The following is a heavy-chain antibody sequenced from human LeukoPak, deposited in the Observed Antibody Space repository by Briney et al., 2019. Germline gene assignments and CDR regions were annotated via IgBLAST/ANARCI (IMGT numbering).Heavy chain of an antibody. J-gene: IGHJ5*02. V-gene: IGHV4-59*01. CDR1: GGSISSYY. CDR2: IYYSGST. CDR3: ARVILHCSSTSCRNWFDP. Sequence: PSETLSLTCTVSGGSISSYYWSWIRQPPGKGLEWIGYIYYSGSTNYNPSLKSRVTISVDTSKNQFSLKLSSVTAADTAAYYCARVILHCSSTSCRNWFDPWGQGTLVTVSS. D-gene: IGHD2-2*01.